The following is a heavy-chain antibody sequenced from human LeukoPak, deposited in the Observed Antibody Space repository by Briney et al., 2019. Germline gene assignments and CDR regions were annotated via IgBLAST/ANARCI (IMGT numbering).Heavy chain of an antibody. J-gene: IGHJ4*01. D-gene: IGHD1-20*01. CDR1: GGSISSYY. V-gene: IGHV4-59*01. CDR2: IYYSGST. Sequence: SEILSLTCTVSGGSISSYYWSWIRQPPGKGLEWIGYIYYSGSTNYNPSLKSRVTISVDTSKYQFSLKLSSVTAADTAVYYCARSVHNWNDYFGYWGQGTLVTVSS. CDR3: ARSVHNWNDYFGY.